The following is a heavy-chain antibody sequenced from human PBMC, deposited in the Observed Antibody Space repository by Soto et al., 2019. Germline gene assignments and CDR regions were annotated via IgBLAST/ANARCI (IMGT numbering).Heavy chain of an antibody. CDR3: ARGLGSSSD. D-gene: IGHD6-6*01. CDR2: IYYSGST. V-gene: IGHV4-59*01. CDR1: GRSISSYY. Sequence: PXETLSLTCTVAGRSISSYYWSWIRQPPGKGLEWIGYIYYSGSTNYNPSLKSRVTISVDTSKNQFSLKLSSVTAADTAVYYCARGLGSSSDWGQGTLVTVSS. J-gene: IGHJ4*02.